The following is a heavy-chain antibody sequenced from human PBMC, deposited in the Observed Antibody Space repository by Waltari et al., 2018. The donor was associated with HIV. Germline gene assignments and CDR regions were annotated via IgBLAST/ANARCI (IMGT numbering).Heavy chain of an antibody. CDR2: ISCDGVST. Sequence: EVQLVESGGVVVQPGGSLRRSCSASGFTFDECTIQWVRQAPGKGLEWVALISCDGVSTYYADSVKGRFTISRDNSKNSLYLQMNSLRTEDTALYYCAKDVTAMVTPWYFDLWGRGTLVTVSS. J-gene: IGHJ2*01. V-gene: IGHV3-43*01. CDR1: GFTFDECT. CDR3: AKDVTAMVTPWYFDL. D-gene: IGHD5-18*01.